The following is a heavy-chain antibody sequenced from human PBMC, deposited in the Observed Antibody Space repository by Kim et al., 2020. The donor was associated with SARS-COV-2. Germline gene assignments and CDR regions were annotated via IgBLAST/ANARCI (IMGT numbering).Heavy chain of an antibody. CDR2: INHSGST. CDR3: ARGRGWYGY. J-gene: IGHJ4*02. V-gene: IGHV4-34*01. Sequence: SETLSLTCAVYGGSFSGYYWSWIRQPPGKGLEWIGEINHSGSTNYNPSLKSRVTISVDTSKNQFSLKLSSVTAADTAVYYCARGRGWYGYWGQGTLVTVSS. CDR1: GGSFSGYY. D-gene: IGHD6-19*01.